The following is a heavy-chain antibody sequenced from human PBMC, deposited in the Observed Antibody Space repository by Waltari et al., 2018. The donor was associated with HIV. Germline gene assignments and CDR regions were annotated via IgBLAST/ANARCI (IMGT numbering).Heavy chain of an antibody. J-gene: IGHJ6*02. CDR3: AKDIASWGGPLYYYGMDV. Sequence: EVQLVESGGGLVQPGRSLRLSCAASGFTFDDYAMHWVRQAPGKGLEWVSGISWNSGSIGYADSVKGRFTISRDNAKNSLYLQMNSLRAEDTALYYCAKDIASWGGPLYYYGMDVWGQGTTVTVSS. CDR2: ISWNSGSI. CDR1: GFTFDDYA. V-gene: IGHV3-9*01. D-gene: IGHD2-21*01.